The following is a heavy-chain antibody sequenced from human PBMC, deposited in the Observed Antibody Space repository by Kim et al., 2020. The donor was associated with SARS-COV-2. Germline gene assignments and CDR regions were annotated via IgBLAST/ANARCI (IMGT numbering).Heavy chain of an antibody. CDR2: IYPGDSDT. CDR1: GYSFTSYW. CDR3: ASITMMGGYYYGMDV. D-gene: IGHD3-22*01. J-gene: IGHJ6*02. V-gene: IGHV5-51*01. Sequence: GESLKISCKGSGYSFTSYWIGWVRQMPGKGLEWMGIIYPGDSDTRYSPSFQGQVTISADKSISTAYLQWSSLKASDTAMYYCASITMMGGYYYGMDVWGQGTTVTVSS.